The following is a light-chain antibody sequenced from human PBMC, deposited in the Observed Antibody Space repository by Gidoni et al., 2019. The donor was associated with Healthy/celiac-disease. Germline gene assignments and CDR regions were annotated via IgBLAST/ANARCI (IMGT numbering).Light chain of an antibody. J-gene: IGKJ5*01. V-gene: IGKV1-39*01. Sequence: DIQMTQSPSSLSASVGDRVTITCRASQSISSYLHWYQQKPGKAPKLLIYAASSLQSGVPSRFSGSGSGTDFTLTISSLQPEDFATYYCQQSYSTPPWITFGQGTRLEIK. CDR3: QQSYSTPPWIT. CDR1: QSISSY. CDR2: AAS.